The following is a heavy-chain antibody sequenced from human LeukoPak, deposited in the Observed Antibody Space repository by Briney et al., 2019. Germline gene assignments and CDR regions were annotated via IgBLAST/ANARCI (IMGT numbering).Heavy chain of an antibody. V-gene: IGHV3-64*01. D-gene: IGHD5-12*01. CDR1: GFSLSGYV. CDR3: ARENPQGGSDY. J-gene: IGHJ4*02. CDR2: ITPDGGTT. Sequence: PGGSPRLSCAASGFSLSGYVMHWVRQGPGKGPESVSAITPDGGTTYYANSVKGRFTISRDNSKNTLYLHMDSLTTEDMAVYYCARENPQGGSDYWGQGTLVTVSS.